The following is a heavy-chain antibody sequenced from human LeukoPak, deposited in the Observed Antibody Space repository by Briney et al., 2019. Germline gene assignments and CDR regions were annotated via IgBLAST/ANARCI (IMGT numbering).Heavy chain of an antibody. J-gene: IGHJ5*02. CDR3: ARDAGYYVHDL. D-gene: IGHD3-10*02. CDR2: IKQDGSAE. Sequence: PGGSLRLSCAASGFPFTICWMGWVRQAPGKGLEWLANIKQDGSAEHYADSVRGRFTISRDNAKISLYLQMNSLTAEDTAVYYCARDAGYYVHDLWGQGTLVTVSS. CDR1: GFPFTICW. V-gene: IGHV3-7*01.